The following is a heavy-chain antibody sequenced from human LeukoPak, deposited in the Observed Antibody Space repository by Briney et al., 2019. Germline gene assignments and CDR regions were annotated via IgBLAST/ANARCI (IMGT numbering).Heavy chain of an antibody. Sequence: ASVKVSCKASGSTFTTYYMHWVRQAPGQGLEWRGIINPSGGSTSYAQKFQGRVTMTRDTSTSTVYMELSSLRSEDTAVYYCARVAMIVVVPAVPYGMDVWGQGTTVTVSS. CDR1: GSTFTTYY. D-gene: IGHD2-2*01. CDR3: ARVAMIVVVPAVPYGMDV. V-gene: IGHV1-46*01. CDR2: INPSGGST. J-gene: IGHJ6*02.